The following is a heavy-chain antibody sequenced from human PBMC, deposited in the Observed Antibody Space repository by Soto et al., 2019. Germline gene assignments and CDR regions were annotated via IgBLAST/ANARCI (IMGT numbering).Heavy chain of an antibody. J-gene: IGHJ3*02. Sequence: EVQLVESGGGLVQPGGSLRLSCEASGLTFSSYWMSWVRQAPGKGLEWVAIIKEDGTEIYYVDSVKGRFTISRDNAKNSLYLQMNRLRAEDTTVYYCARDGDGYNRVAFEIWGQGTMVTVSS. V-gene: IGHV3-7*04. CDR3: ARDGDGYNRVAFEI. CDR2: IKEDGTEI. D-gene: IGHD5-12*01. CDR1: GLTFSSYW.